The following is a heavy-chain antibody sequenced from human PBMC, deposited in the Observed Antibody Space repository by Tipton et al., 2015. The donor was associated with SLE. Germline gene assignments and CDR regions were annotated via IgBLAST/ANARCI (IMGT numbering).Heavy chain of an antibody. CDR3: ARDRRGWYFDL. CDR1: GGSISESTYS. J-gene: IGHJ2*01. Sequence: LRLSCTVSGGSISESTYSWDWIRQAPGKGLEWIGSMYFSGNTYYNPFLRSRVTISADTSKNQFSLKLTSVTAADTAVYYCARDRRGWYFDLWGRGTLVTVSS. D-gene: IGHD3-10*01. CDR2: MYFSGNT. V-gene: IGHV4-39*07.